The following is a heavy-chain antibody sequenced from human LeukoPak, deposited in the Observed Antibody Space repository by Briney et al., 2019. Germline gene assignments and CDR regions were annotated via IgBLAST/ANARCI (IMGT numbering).Heavy chain of an antibody. J-gene: IGHJ4*02. CDR3: TKEYCTPTTCYHFDY. V-gene: IGHV3-15*01. CDR1: GFSFNHAW. D-gene: IGHD2-2*01. CDR2: IKSKTDGGTA. Sequence: GGSPRLSCAASGFSFNHAWISWVRQAPGKGLEWVGRIKSKTDGGTADYAAPVKGRFTISRDDSKNTLYLQMNSLKTDDTAVYYCTKEYCTPTTCYHFDYWGQGTLVTVSS.